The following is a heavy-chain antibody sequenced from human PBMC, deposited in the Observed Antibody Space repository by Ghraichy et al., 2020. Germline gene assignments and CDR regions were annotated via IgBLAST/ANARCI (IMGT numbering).Heavy chain of an antibody. CDR2: ISGSGGST. D-gene: IGHD2-21*01. V-gene: IGHV3-23*01. J-gene: IGHJ3*02. CDR3: AKDSMGCGGYCDDAFDI. CDR1: GFTFSSYA. Sequence: GESLNISCAASGFTFSSYAMSWVRQAPGKGLEWVSAISGSGGSTYYADSVKGRFTISRDNSKNTLYLQMNSLRAEDTAVYYCAKDSMGCGGYCDDAFDIWGQGTMVTVSS.